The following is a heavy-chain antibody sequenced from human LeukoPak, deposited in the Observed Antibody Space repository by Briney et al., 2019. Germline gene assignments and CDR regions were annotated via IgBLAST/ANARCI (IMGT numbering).Heavy chain of an antibody. CDR3: AKDYSSSWYWYFDL. V-gene: IGHV3-23*01. Sequence: GGSPRLSCAASAFTFSTYAMSWVRQAPGKGLEWVSGISNSGGSTPYADSVRGRFTISRDNSKNTLYLQMTSLRAEDTAVYYCAKDYSSSWYWYFDLWGRGTLVTVSS. CDR1: AFTFSTYA. CDR2: ISNSGGST. J-gene: IGHJ2*01. D-gene: IGHD6-13*01.